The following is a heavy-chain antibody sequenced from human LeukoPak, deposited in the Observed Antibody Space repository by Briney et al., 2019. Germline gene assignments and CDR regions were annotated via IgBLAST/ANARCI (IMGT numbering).Heavy chain of an antibody. CDR3: AKADYDSSGYCDY. CDR1: GFTFSSYG. CDR2: ISYDGSNK. J-gene: IGHJ4*02. V-gene: IGHV3-30*18. D-gene: IGHD3-22*01. Sequence: GRSLRLSCAASGFTFSSYGMHWVRQAPGKGLEWVAVISYDGSNKYYADSVKGRFTISRDNSKNTLYLQMNSLRAEDTAVYYCAKADYDSSGYCDYWGQGTLVPVFS.